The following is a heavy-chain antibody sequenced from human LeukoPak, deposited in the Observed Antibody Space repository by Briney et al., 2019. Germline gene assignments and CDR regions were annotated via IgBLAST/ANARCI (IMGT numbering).Heavy chain of an antibody. Sequence: SETLSLTCTVSGGSISSNNYYWGWIRQLPGKGLEWIGSFDYSGSTYYSPSLKSRVTISVDTSKNQFSLNLNSVTAADTAVYYCARPQGYQLLDFEYWGQGTLVTVSS. CDR1: GGSISSNNYY. CDR3: ARPQGYQLLDFEY. V-gene: IGHV4-39*01. D-gene: IGHD2-2*01. J-gene: IGHJ4*02. CDR2: FDYSGST.